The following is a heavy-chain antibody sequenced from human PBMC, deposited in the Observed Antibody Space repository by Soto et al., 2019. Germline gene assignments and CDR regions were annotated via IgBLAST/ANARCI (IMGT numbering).Heavy chain of an antibody. CDR1: GGPFSRGGYY. Sequence: PSETLSLTCTVSGGPFSRGGYYWSWIRQHPGKGLECIGYIFYTGSTYYNPTLKSRVTMSVDMSKNQFSLKLSSVTAADTAVYYCARHRHIGMGPFDYWGQGTLVTVSS. CDR3: ARHRHIGMGPFDY. V-gene: IGHV4-30-4*01. CDR2: IFYTGST. J-gene: IGHJ4*02. D-gene: IGHD5-18*01.